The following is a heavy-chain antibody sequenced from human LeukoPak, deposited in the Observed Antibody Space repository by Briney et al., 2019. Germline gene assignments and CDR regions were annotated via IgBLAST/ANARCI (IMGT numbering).Heavy chain of an antibody. J-gene: IGHJ4*02. CDR2: KYYSGRT. V-gene: IGHV4-59*01. D-gene: IGHD5-24*01. Sequence: SETLSLTCTVSGGSISSYYWSWIRQPPGKGLEWIGYKYYSGRTNYNPSLKSRVTISVDTSKNQFSLKLSSVTAADTAVYYCARDTPEIRDGYNADFDYWGQGTLVTVSS. CDR1: GGSISSYY. CDR3: ARDTPEIRDGYNADFDY.